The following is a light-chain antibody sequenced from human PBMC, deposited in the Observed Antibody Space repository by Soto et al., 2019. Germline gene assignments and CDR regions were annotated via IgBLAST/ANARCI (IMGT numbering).Light chain of an antibody. CDR1: QSVSSSY. J-gene: IGKJ2*01. CDR2: GAS. CDR3: QHYGTSSYT. V-gene: IGKV3-20*01. Sequence: EIVLTQSPDTLSLSPGETATLSCRTSQSVSSSYLAWYQQTPGQAPRLLIYGASSRATGIPDRFSGSGSGTDFTLTISRLEPEDFAVYYCQHYGTSSYTCGQGTKVEI.